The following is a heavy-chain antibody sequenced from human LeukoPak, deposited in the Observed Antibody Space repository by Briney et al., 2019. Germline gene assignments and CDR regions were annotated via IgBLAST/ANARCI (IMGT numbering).Heavy chain of an antibody. CDR3: AKVKFCFDN. CDR1: GFSFSSYA. CDR2: ISRDGGST. J-gene: IGHJ4*02. Sequence: GGSPRLSCAASGFSFSSYAMSWVRQAPGKGLEWVSHISRDGGSTYYADSVKGRFTISGDNSRNTLYLQMSSLKDEDTAIYYCAKVKFCFDNWGQGTLVTVSS. V-gene: IGHV3-23*01.